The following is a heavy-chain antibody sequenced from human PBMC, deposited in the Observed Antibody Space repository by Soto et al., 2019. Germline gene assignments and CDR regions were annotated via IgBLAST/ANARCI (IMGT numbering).Heavy chain of an antibody. CDR1: GGTFSSYG. D-gene: IGHD3-22*01. J-gene: IGHJ6*02. Sequence: GASVKVSCKASGGTFSSYGISWVRQAPGQGLDWMGVIIPIFGTANYAQKFQGRVTITADESTSTAYMELSSLRSEDTAVYYCARESGRDSSGYYRAYYYYGMDVWGQGTTVTVSS. V-gene: IGHV1-69*13. CDR3: ARESGRDSSGYYRAYYYYGMDV. CDR2: IIPIFGTA.